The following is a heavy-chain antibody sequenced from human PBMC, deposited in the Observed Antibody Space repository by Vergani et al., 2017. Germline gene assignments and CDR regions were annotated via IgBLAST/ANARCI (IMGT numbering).Heavy chain of an antibody. V-gene: IGHV2-26*01. CDR3: ARVYSISWDYCVDY. CDR1: GFSLRNARMG. Sequence: QVTLKESGPVLVKPTETLTLTCTVSGFSLRNARMGVSWIRQPPGKPLEWLAHIFSNDEKSYSTSLKSRLTISKDTSKSQVVLTMTNMDPVDTATYYCARVYSISWDYCVDYWGQGTLVTVSS. CDR2: IFSNDEK. J-gene: IGHJ4*02. D-gene: IGHD6-13*01.